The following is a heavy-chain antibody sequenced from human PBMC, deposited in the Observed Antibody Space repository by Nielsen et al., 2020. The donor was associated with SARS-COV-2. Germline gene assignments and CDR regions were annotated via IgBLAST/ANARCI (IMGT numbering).Heavy chain of an antibody. Sequence: SETLSLTCAVSGGSISSGGYSWSWIRQPPGKGLEWIGYIYHSGSTYYNPSLKSRVTISVDRSKNQFSLKLSSVTAADTAVYYCASKGGYSYDYWGQGTLVTVSS. D-gene: IGHD5-18*01. CDR3: ASKGGYSYDY. J-gene: IGHJ4*02. V-gene: IGHV4-30-2*01. CDR2: IYHSGST. CDR1: GGSISSGGYS.